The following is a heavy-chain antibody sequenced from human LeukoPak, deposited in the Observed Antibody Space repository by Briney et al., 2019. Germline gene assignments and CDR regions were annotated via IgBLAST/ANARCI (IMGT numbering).Heavy chain of an antibody. D-gene: IGHD3-22*01. Sequence: PGGSLRLSCAASGFTVSTNCMNWVRQGPGKGLEWVSVICSGGSTYYADSVKGRFTISRDNSKSTLYLEMNSLRAEDTAVYYCARDLIASIPGSFDLWGRGTLVTVPS. CDR2: ICSGGST. CDR1: GFTVSTNC. J-gene: IGHJ2*01. CDR3: ARDLIASIPGSFDL. V-gene: IGHV3-53*01.